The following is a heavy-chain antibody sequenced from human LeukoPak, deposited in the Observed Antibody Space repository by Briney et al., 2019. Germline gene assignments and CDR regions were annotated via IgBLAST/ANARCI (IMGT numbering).Heavy chain of an antibody. CDR3: ARDRGYCSSTSCYYWFDP. D-gene: IGHD2-2*01. V-gene: IGHV4-61*02. Sequence: PSQTLSLTCTVSGGSISSGSYYWSWIRQPAGKGLEWIGRIYTSGSTNYNPSLKRRVTISVDTSKNQFSLKLSSVTAADTAVYYCARDRGYCSSTSCYYWFDPWGQGTLVTVSS. CDR2: IYTSGST. CDR1: GGSISSGSYY. J-gene: IGHJ5*02.